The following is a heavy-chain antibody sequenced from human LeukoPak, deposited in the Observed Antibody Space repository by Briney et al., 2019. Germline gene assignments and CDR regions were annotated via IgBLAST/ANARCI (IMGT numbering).Heavy chain of an antibody. Sequence: SVKVSCKTSGGTFSSYAIRWVRQAPGQGLEWMGGIIPIFNTTNYAQKFQARVTITADESTNTAYMELSSLRSEDTAVYYCATEYCTTSSCYPPFGYWGQGTLVTVSS. V-gene: IGHV1-69*13. CDR2: IIPIFNTT. CDR3: ATEYCTTSSCYPPFGY. J-gene: IGHJ4*02. D-gene: IGHD2-2*01. CDR1: GGTFSSYA.